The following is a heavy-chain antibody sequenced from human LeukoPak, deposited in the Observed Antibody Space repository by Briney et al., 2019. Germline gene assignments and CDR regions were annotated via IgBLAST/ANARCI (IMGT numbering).Heavy chain of an antibody. CDR2: IRSKTDSYST. CDR1: GFTFSGSG. D-gene: IGHD3-10*01. CDR3: GRLGSSYVLDY. Sequence: PGGSLRLSCAASGFTFSGSGMEWVRQASGKGLEWVDRIRSKTDSYSTAYAASVKGRFTISRDESKNTAYLQMNSLKTDDTAVYYCGRLGSSYVLDYWGQGTLVTVSS. V-gene: IGHV3-73*01. J-gene: IGHJ4*02.